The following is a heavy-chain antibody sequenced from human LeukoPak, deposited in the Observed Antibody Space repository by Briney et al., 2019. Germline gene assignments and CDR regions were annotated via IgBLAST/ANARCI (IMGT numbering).Heavy chain of an antibody. D-gene: IGHD3-10*01. CDR2: INHSGST. CDR3: ARVAYGSGATPYDY. V-gene: IGHV4-34*01. CDR1: GGSFSGYY. Sequence: SETLSLTCAVYGGSFSGYYWSWIRQPPGKGLEWIGEINHSGSTNYNPSLKSRVTISVDTSKNQFSLKLSPVTAADTAVYYCARVAYGSGATPYDYWGQGTLVTVSS. J-gene: IGHJ4*02.